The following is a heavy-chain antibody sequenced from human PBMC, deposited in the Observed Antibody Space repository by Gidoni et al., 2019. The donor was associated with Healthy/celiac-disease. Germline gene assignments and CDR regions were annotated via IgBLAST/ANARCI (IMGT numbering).Heavy chain of an antibody. D-gene: IGHD6-19*01. V-gene: IGHV7-4-1*02. CDR3: ARLGRAVFAVAGTRGGSTGYGMDV. Sequence: VRQAPGQGLEWMGWINTNTGNPTYAQGFTGRFVFSLDTSVSTAYLQISSLKAEDTAVYYCARLGRAVFAVAGTRGGSTGYGMDVWGQGTTVTVSS. J-gene: IGHJ6*02. CDR2: INTNTGNP.